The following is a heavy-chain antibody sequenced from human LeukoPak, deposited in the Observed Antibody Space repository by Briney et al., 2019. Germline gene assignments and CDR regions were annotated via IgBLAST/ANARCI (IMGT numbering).Heavy chain of an antibody. CDR3: ARERGRGYSYGSNPYYFGY. V-gene: IGHV1-2*02. CDR2: INPNSGGT. J-gene: IGHJ4*02. Sequence: ASVKVSCKASGYTFTGYYMHWVRQAPGQGLEWMGWINPNSGGTNHAQKFQGRVTMTRDTSISTAYMELSRLRSDDTAVYYCARERGRGYSYGSNPYYFGYWGQGTLVTVSS. CDR1: GYTFTGYY. D-gene: IGHD5-18*01.